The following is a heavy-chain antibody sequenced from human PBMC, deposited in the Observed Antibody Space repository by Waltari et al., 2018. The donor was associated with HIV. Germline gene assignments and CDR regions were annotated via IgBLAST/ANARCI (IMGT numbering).Heavy chain of an antibody. D-gene: IGHD2-21*01. V-gene: IGHV4-39*01. CDR1: GGSIRRRAPY. Sequence: LQDSGPRRVKPAGTLSLTCNVSGGSIRRRAPYLRSIRPPQPQALEWLGSLFYSGNTHYRPSLKTRLTLSLDTAKNQLFLKLKSVPAADRATYYCARFHSRQFQLWCSWSTRFWYVDLWGRGALVTVSS. CDR3: ARFHSRQFQLWCSWSTRFWYVDL. J-gene: IGHJ2*01. CDR2: LFYSGNT.